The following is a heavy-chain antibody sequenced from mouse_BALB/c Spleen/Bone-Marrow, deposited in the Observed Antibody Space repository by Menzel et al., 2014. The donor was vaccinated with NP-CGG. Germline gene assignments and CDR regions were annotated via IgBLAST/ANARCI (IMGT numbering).Heavy chain of an antibody. D-gene: IGHD2-3*01. V-gene: IGHV1S29*02. J-gene: IGHJ3*01. Sequence: DVHLVESGPELVKPGASVKISCKASGYTFGDYNMHWVKQSHGKSLEWIGNIYPYNGGTGYNQKFKRKATLTVDNSSSTAYMELRSLTSEDSAVYHCARGWLLSWFAYWGQGTLVTVSA. CDR1: GYTFGDYN. CDR3: ARGWLLSWFAY. CDR2: IYPYNGGT.